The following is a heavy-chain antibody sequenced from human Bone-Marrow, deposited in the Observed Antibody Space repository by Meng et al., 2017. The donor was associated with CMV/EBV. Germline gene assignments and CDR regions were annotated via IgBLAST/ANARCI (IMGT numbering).Heavy chain of an antibody. CDR2: ISYDGSNK. J-gene: IGHJ6*02. Sequence: GESLKISCAASGFTFSSYAMHWVRQAPGKGLEWVAVISYDGSNKYYADSVKGRFTISRDNSKNTLFLQMSSLRAEDTAVYYCARCLSDYNMLTGRVHYYGMDVWGQGTTVTVSS. D-gene: IGHD3-9*01. V-gene: IGHV3-30*04. CDR1: GFTFSSYA. CDR3: ARCLSDYNMLTGRVHYYGMDV.